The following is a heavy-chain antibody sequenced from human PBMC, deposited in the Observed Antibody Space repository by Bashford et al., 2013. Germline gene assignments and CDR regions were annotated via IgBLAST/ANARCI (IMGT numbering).Heavy chain of an antibody. CDR2: INPNRGDT. V-gene: IGHV1-2*02. CDR3: ARDGPVVGVWNAFDV. CDR1: GYTFTDYH. J-gene: IGHJ3*01. D-gene: IGHD1-26*01. Sequence: PSVKVSCTASGYTFTDYHVHWVRQAPGQGLEWMGWINPNRGDTNYAQNFQGRVSMTRDTSISTAYLELSRLRSDDTAVYYCARDGPVVGVWNAFDVWGQGTVVTVSS.